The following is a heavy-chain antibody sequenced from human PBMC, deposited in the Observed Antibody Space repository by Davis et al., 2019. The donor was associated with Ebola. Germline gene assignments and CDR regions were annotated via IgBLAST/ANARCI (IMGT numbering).Heavy chain of an antibody. V-gene: IGHV1-2*06. CDR3: ARHGDTIFGVVIIPGELDY. Sequence: ASVKVSCKASGYTFTGYYMHWVRQAPGQGLEWMGRINPNSGGTNYAQKLQGRVTITADKSTSTAYMELSSLRSEDTAVYYCARHGDTIFGVVIIPGELDYWGQGTLVTVSS. J-gene: IGHJ4*02. D-gene: IGHD3-3*01. CDR2: INPNSGGT. CDR1: GYTFTGYY.